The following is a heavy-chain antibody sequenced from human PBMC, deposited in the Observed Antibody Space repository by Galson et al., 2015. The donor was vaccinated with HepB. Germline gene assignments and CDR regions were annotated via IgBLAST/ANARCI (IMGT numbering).Heavy chain of an antibody. J-gene: IGHJ6*03. Sequence: SLRLSCAASGFTFSRYSMNWVRQAPGKGLEWVSSFSSSDSSIYYADSVKGRFTISRDNAKNSLYLQMNSLRAEDTAVYYCVRDLGDEGHYYYYMDVWGKGTTVTVSS. CDR1: GFTFSRYS. CDR2: FSSSDSSI. V-gene: IGHV3-21*06. CDR3: VRDLGDEGHYYYYMDV.